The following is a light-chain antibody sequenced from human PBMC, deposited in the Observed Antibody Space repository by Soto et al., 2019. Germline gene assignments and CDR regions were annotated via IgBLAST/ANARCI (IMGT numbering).Light chain of an antibody. V-gene: IGLV4-60*02. Sequence: QSVLTQSSASSASLGSSVRLTCTLSSGHSSYIIAWHQQQTGKAPRYLMQLEGSGTYNKGSGVPVRLPGSSSGADLYLTIFNPAYEDESDYQCDTWYRSTYVFGTGTKVTVL. CDR1: SGHSSYI. CDR2: LEGSGTY. J-gene: IGLJ1*01. CDR3: DTWYRSTYV.